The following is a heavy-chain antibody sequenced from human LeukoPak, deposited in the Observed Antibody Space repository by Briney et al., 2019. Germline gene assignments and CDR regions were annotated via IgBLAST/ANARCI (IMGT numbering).Heavy chain of an antibody. CDR2: IYYSGST. D-gene: IGHD4-11*01. V-gene: IGHV4-59*08. Sequence: SETLSLTCTVSGGSISSYFWSWIRQPPGKGLEWIGYIYYSGSTNYNPSLKSRVSISVDTSKNQFSLKLRSVTAADTALHYCARHTGTTRYYYYMDVWGKGTTVTVSS. CDR3: ARHTGTTRYYYYMDV. J-gene: IGHJ6*03. CDR1: GGSISSYF.